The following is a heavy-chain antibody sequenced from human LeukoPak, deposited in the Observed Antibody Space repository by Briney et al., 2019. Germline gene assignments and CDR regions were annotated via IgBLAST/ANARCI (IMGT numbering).Heavy chain of an antibody. D-gene: IGHD6-19*01. CDR2: VSGSGGST. V-gene: IGHV3-23*01. J-gene: IGHJ4*02. CDR3: AKGPLIEVAGTTWDY. CDR1: GFTVSSNY. Sequence: PGGSLILSCAASGFTVSSNYMSWDRQAPGKELEWVSAVSGSGGSTYYADSVKGRFTISRDNSKNTVYLQMNSLRAEDTAVFYCAKGPLIEVAGTTWDYWGRGTLVIVSS.